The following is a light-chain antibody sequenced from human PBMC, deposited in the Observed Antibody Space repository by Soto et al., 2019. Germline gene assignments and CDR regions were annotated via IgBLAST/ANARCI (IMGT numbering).Light chain of an antibody. Sequence: EIVLTQSPATLSLSPGEGASLSCRASQNISTYLAWYQQRPGQVPRLLIYGVSKRAPAIPARFSGSGSGTDFTLTVSGLETEDFAAYSCQQRTNSPPWTFGQGTRVELK. CDR1: QNISTY. CDR3: QQRTNSPPWT. V-gene: IGKV3-11*01. CDR2: GVS. J-gene: IGKJ1*01.